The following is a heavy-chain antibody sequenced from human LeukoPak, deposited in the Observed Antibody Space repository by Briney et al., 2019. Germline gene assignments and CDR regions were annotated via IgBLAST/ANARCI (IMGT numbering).Heavy chain of an antibody. CDR3: AKARAPSSTGGYFEH. CDR2: IRYEGSEK. J-gene: IGHJ1*01. Sequence: GGSLRLSCVASGFSFSSFGMHWVRQAPGKGLEWVAFIRYEGSEKYDVDSVKGRLTISRDNSKKTLYLQMKDRSTEDRAVFYCAKARAPSSTGGYFEHWGQGTPLIVSP. D-gene: IGHD2-2*01. CDR1: GFSFSSFG. V-gene: IGHV3-30*02.